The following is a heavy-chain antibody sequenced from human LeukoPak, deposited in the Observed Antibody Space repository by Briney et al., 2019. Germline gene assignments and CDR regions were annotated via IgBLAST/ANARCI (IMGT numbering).Heavy chain of an antibody. D-gene: IGHD6-13*01. CDR3: ARASGIAAAGTVDY. CDR2: IYYSGST. CDR1: GGSISSYY. V-gene: IGHV4-59*01. Sequence: SETLSLTCTVSGGSISSYYWSWIRQPPGKGLEWIGYIYYSGSTNYNPSLKSRATISVDTSKNQFSLKLSSVTAADTAVYYCARASGIAAAGTVDYWGQGTLVTVSS. J-gene: IGHJ4*02.